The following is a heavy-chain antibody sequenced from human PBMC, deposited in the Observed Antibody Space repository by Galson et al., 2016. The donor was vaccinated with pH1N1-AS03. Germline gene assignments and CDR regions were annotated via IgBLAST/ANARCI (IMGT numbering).Heavy chain of an antibody. D-gene: IGHD6-19*01. J-gene: IGHJ6*02. CDR1: GFIFRSDW. CDR2: ITSDGSSI. CDR3: ARAMYTSGWYGMDV. Sequence: SLRLSCAASGFIFRSDWMHWVRQVPGKGLVWVSRITSDGSSISYADAVKGRFTTSRDNAKNTLYLQMNSLRAEDTAVYHCARAMYTSGWYGMDVWGQGTTVTVSS. V-gene: IGHV3-74*01.